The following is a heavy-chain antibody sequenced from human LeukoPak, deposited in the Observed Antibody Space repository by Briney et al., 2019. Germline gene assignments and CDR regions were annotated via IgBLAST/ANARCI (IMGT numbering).Heavy chain of an antibody. Sequence: PGGSLRLSCAASGFTVSSNYMSWVRQAPGKGLEWVSFISSSSEYIYYANSVKGRFTISRDNAKNSLYLQVNSLRAEDTAVYYCARVQTPYYGGDEIGYWGQGTLVTVSS. CDR1: GFTVSSNY. J-gene: IGHJ4*02. CDR2: ISSSSEYI. V-gene: IGHV3-21*01. CDR3: ARVQTPYYGGDEIGY. D-gene: IGHD2-21*01.